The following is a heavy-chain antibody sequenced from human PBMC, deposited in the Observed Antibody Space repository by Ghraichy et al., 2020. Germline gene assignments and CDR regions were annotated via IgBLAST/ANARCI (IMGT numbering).Heavy chain of an antibody. CDR3: VFREEPRQPDL. V-gene: IGHV3-23*01. CDR1: GFKFYSFA. D-gene: IGHD5-24*01. J-gene: IGHJ5*02. CDR2: ITEYGT. Sequence: GSLRLSCAASGFKFYSFAMSWVRQAPGKELEWVSLITEYGTSYADSVRGRFTIFRDSSRNTLFLQINDPKGEDTATYYCVFREEPRQPDLWGRGIPVTVSS.